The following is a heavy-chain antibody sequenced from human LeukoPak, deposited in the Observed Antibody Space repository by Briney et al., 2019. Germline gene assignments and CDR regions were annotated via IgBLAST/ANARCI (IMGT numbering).Heavy chain of an antibody. CDR3: ARARLVPAALPRYYYYGMDV. CDR2: FDPEDGET. V-gene: IGHV1-24*01. J-gene: IGHJ6*02. Sequence: VASVKVSCKVSGYTLTELSMHWVRQAPGKGLEWMGGFDPEDGETIYAQKFQGRVTMTEDTSTDTAYMELSSVTAADTAVYYCARARLVPAALPRYYYYGMDVWGQGTTVTVSS. D-gene: IGHD2-2*01. CDR1: GYTLTELS.